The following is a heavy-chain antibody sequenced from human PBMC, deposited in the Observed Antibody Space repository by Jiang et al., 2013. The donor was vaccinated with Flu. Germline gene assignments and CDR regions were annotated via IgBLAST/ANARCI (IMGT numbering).Heavy chain of an antibody. D-gene: IGHD1/OR15-1a*01. V-gene: IGHV3-11*01. CDR1: GFTFSDYY. CDR3: ARLSSWNKNADS. CDR2: IGSSTSTI. Sequence: GGGLVKPGGSLRLXCAASGFTFSDYYMTWIRQAPGKGLECISYIGSSTSTIYYADSVKGRITISRDDAKNSLYLHLNSLGAEDTAVYYCARLSSWNKNADSWGQGTLVTVSS. J-gene: IGHJ4*02.